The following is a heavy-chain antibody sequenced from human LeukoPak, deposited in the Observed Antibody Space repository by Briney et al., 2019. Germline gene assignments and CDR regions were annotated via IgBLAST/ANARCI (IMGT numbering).Heavy chain of an antibody. D-gene: IGHD3-16*01. J-gene: IGHJ4*02. V-gene: IGHV4-59*01. CDR1: GGPITSSFY. CDR3: ARASVLLSADY. CDR2: IYNSGGT. Sequence: SETLSLTCTVSGGPITSSFYWSWIRQSPGKGLEWIGYIYNSGGTKYNPSLKSRLTISVDTSKNQSSLNLSSVTAADTAVYYCARASVLLSADYWGQGTLVTVSS.